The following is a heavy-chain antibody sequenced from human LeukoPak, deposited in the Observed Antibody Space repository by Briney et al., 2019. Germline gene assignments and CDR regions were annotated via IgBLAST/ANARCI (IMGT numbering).Heavy chain of an antibody. V-gene: IGHV3-74*01. Sequence: GGSLRLSCAASGFTFSSFWMNWVRQAPGKGLVWLSRIDYDGSTRSYADSVKGRFTISRDNAKNTLYLQMDSVRADDTALYYCARGCGRSSEAHYGMDVWGQGTTVTVSS. J-gene: IGHJ6*02. CDR1: GFTFSSFW. CDR3: ARGCGRSSEAHYGMDV. D-gene: IGHD6-6*01. CDR2: IDYDGSTR.